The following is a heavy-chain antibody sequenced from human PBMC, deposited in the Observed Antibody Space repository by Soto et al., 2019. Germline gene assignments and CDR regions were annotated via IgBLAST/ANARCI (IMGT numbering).Heavy chain of an antibody. CDR3: ARALGYDPY. CDR1: GFTFSTFW. V-gene: IGHV3-74*01. CDR2: IKSDESSA. D-gene: IGHD2-15*01. Sequence: VQLVESGGGLVQPGGSLRLSCAASGFTFSTFWMHWVRQAPGKGLVWVSRIKSDESSATYADSVKGRFTISRDNARNTLYLQMNSLRADDTGVYYCARALGYDPYWGQGTLVTVSS. J-gene: IGHJ4*02.